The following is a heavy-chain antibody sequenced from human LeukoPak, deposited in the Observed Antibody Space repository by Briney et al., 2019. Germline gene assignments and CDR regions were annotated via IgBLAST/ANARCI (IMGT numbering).Heavy chain of an antibody. CDR2: ISTNGDHT. CDR1: GFTFSTYD. Sequence: GGSLRLSCSASGFTFSTYDMHWVRQAPGTGLECLSHISTNGDHTYYADSVRGRFTISRDNSKNTLYLQMSSLSAEDTAVYYCARDFELSHWGQGTLVTVSS. D-gene: IGHD3-16*02. J-gene: IGHJ4*02. CDR3: ARDFELSH. V-gene: IGHV3-64D*06.